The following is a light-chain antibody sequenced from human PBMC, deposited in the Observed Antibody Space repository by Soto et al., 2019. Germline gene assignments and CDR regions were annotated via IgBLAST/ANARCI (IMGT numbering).Light chain of an antibody. Sequence: TQLTQSPSSLSASVGDRVTITCRASQGISSYLAWLQQKPGKAPILLIYAASTLQSGVPSRFSGSGSGTDFTLTIRSMQTEDFANYSCQQLENFPLTFGQATRLEIK. CDR1: QGISSY. V-gene: IGKV1-9*01. J-gene: IGKJ5*01. CDR3: QQLENFPLT. CDR2: AAS.